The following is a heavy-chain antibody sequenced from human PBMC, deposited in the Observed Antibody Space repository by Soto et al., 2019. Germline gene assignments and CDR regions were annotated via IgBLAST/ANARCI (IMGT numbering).Heavy chain of an antibody. CDR3: ARASRFLEWSLTNWFDP. CDR1: GYTFTSYG. Sequence: ASVKVSCKASGYTFTSYGISWVRQAPGQGLEWMGWISAYNGNTNYAQKLQGRVTMTTDTSTSTAYMELRSLRSDDTAVYYCARASRFLEWSLTNWFDPWAQGTPVTSPQ. CDR2: ISAYNGNT. D-gene: IGHD3-3*01. V-gene: IGHV1-18*01. J-gene: IGHJ5*02.